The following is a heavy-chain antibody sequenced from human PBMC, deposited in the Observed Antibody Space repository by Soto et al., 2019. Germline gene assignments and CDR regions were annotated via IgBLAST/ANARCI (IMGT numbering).Heavy chain of an antibody. D-gene: IGHD4-4*01. J-gene: IGHJ5*01. Sequence: EVQLVESGGGLVQPGGSLRLSCAASGFTFFAYWIHWVRQVPGKGLVWVSRINSDGSHTSYADSVRGRFTISRDNSKNTVYLQMNSLTAEDTAVYYCAKVGYYGSYAGENWFDSWGQGSLVTVSS. CDR2: INSDGSHT. CDR1: GFTFFAYW. CDR3: AKVGYYGSYAGENWFDS. V-gene: IGHV3-74*01.